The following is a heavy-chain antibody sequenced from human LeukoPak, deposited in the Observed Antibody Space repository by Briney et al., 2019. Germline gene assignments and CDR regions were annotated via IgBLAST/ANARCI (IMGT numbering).Heavy chain of an antibody. Sequence: GGSLRLSCAASGFTFSSYGMHWVRQAPGKGLEWVAVIWYDGSNKYYADSVKGRFTISRDNSKNTLYLQMNSLRAEDTAVYYCAKDRHPSNFYAMDVWGQGTTVTVSS. CDR2: IWYDGSNK. V-gene: IGHV3-33*06. CDR1: GFTFSSYG. CDR3: AKDRHPSNFYAMDV. D-gene: IGHD2/OR15-2a*01. J-gene: IGHJ6*02.